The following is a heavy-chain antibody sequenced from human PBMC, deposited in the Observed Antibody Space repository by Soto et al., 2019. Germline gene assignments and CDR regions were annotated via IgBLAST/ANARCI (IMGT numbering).Heavy chain of an antibody. V-gene: IGHV3-7*05. CDR3: ASDPIRRAPGFGPGY. J-gene: IGHJ4*02. CDR2: IKQDGSEK. CDR1: GITFSDYW. D-gene: IGHD3-10*01. Sequence: VQLVESGGGVVQPGGSLRLSCAASGITFSDYWMSWVRQAPGKGLEWVANIKQDGSEKYYVDSVKGRFTISRDNAKNSLYLQMNSLRAEDTAVYYCASDPIRRAPGFGPGYWGQGTLVTVSS.